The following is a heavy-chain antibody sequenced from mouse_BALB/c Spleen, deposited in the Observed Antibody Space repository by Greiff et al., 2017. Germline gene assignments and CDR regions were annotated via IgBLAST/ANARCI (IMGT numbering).Heavy chain of an antibody. V-gene: IGHV5-12-1*01. D-gene: IGHD1-1*01. J-gene: IGHJ3*01. CDR1: GFAFSSYD. CDR2: ISSGGGST. CDR3: AVYYGSSSFAY. Sequence: EVQLVESGGGLVKPGGSLKLSCAASGFAFSSYDMSWVRQTPEKRLEWVAYISSGGGSTYYPDTVKGRFTISRDNAKNTLYLQMSSLKYEDTAMYYCAVYYGSSSFAYWGQGTLVTVSA.